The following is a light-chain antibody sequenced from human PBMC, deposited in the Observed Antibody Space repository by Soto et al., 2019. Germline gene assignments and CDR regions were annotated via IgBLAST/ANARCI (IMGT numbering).Light chain of an antibody. CDR1: SDYSTYA. Sequence: QYVLTQSPSASGSLGASVKLTCTLSSDYSTYAIAWHQQQSEKGPRFLMKINYDGTHSKGDGFFDRFSGSSSGAERHLTISSLQSEDEADYYCQSLGTGIQVFGGGTKVTVL. J-gene: IGLJ3*02. CDR2: INYDGTH. CDR3: QSLGTGIQV. V-gene: IGLV4-69*01.